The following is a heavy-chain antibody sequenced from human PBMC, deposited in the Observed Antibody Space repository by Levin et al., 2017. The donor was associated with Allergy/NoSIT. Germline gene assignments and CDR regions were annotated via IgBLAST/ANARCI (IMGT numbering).Heavy chain of an antibody. V-gene: IGHV3-74*01. CDR1: GFTFSSYW. CDR2: INSDGSST. CDR3: ARVLYNWNYVDF. J-gene: IGHJ4*02. Sequence: GGSLRLSCAASGFTFSSYWMHWVRQAPGKGLVWVSRINSDGSSTSYADSVKVRFTISRDNAKNTLYLQRNSLRAEDTAVYYCARVLYNWNYVDFWGQGTLVTVSS. D-gene: IGHD1-7*01.